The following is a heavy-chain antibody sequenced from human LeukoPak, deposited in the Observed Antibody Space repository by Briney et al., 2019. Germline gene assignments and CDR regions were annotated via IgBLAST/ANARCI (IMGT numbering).Heavy chain of an antibody. CDR1: GGSISSSTYY. J-gene: IGHJ3*02. CDR3: ARGPVGGTTYNDGDAFDI. D-gene: IGHD1-7*01. Sequence: SETLSLTCTVSGGSISSSTYYWGWIRQPPGKGLEWIGTIYYSGGTYYNPSLESRVTISVDTPKNQFSLNLSSVTAADTAIYYCARGPVGGTTYNDGDAFDIWGQGTMVTVSS. V-gene: IGHV4-39*07. CDR2: IYYSGGT.